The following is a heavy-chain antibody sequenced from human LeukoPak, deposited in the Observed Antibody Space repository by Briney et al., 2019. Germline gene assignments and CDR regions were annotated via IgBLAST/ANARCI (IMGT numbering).Heavy chain of an antibody. D-gene: IGHD1-26*01. J-gene: IGHJ4*02. CDR1: GLSFSSYW. CDR2: IKQDGSEK. CDR3: AKLQWEPPDH. V-gene: IGHV3-7*03. Sequence: GGSLRLSCAASGLSFSSYWMSWFRQAPGKGLEWVANIKQDGSEKYHVDSVKGRFTVFRDNAKNLLYLQLNSLRAEDTAVYYCAKLQWEPPDHWGQGTLVTVSS.